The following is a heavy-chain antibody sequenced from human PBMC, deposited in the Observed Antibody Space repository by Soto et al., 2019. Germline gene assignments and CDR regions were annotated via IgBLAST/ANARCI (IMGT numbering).Heavy chain of an antibody. V-gene: IGHV4-31*03. Sequence: SETLSLTCTVSGGSISSGIYYWSWIRQDPGTGLEWIGHIYYSGSTYYNPSLKSRVSISVDTSKNQFSLKLTSVTAADTAVYYCARVARGRVVGATPPCFDYWGQGTMVTVYS. CDR1: GGSISSGIYY. J-gene: IGHJ4*02. CDR2: IYYSGST. CDR3: ARVARGRVVGATPPCFDY. D-gene: IGHD1-26*01.